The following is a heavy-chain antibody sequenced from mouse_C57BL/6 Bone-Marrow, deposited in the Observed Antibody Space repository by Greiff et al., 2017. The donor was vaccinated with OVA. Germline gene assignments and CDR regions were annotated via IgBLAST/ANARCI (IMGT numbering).Heavy chain of an antibody. CDR3: ARDGTPFAY. J-gene: IGHJ3*01. CDR2: IHPNSGRT. D-gene: IGHD2-1*01. V-gene: IGHV1-64*01. Sequence: VQLQQPGAELVKPGASVKLSCKASGYTFTSYWMHWVKQRPGQGLEWIGMIHPNSGRTNYNEKFKSKATLTVDKSSSTAYMQLSSLTSEDSAVYYCARDGTPFAYWGQGNLVTGSA. CDR1: GYTFTSYW.